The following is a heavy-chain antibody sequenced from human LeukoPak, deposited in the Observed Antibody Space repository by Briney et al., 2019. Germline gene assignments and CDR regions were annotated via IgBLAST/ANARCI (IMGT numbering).Heavy chain of an antibody. J-gene: IGHJ5*02. D-gene: IGHD6-19*01. V-gene: IGHV4-34*01. CDR1: GGSFSGYY. CDR3: ARGVTQWLVRGDDNRFDP. CDR2: INHSGST. Sequence: PSETLSLTCAIYGGSFSGYYWGWIRQPPGKGLEWIGEINHSGSTNYNPSLKSRVTISVDTSKNQFSLKLSSVTAADTAVYYCARGVTQWLVRGDDNRFDPWGQGTLVTVSS.